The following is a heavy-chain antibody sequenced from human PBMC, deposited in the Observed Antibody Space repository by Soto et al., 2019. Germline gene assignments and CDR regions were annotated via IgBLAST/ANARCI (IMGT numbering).Heavy chain of an antibody. Sequence: GGSLRLSCAASGFTFSSYGMHWVRQAPGKGLEWVAVISYDGSNKYYADSVKGRFTISRDNSKNTLYLQMNSLRAEDTAVYYCAKEYNYGDYVVGPLFDYWGQGTLVTVSS. D-gene: IGHD4-17*01. CDR2: ISYDGSNK. V-gene: IGHV3-30*18. J-gene: IGHJ4*02. CDR1: GFTFSSYG. CDR3: AKEYNYGDYVVGPLFDY.